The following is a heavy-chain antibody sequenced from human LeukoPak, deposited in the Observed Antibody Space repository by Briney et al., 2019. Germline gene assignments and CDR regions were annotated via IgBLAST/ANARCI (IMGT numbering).Heavy chain of an antibody. CDR1: GFTFSDYY. V-gene: IGHV3-11*01. CDR3: ARAGLRTSYYYDSSGSGSFDY. CDR2: ISSSGSTI. Sequence: PGGSLRLSCAASGFTFSDYYMSWIRQAPGKGLEWVSYISSSGSTIYYADSVKGRFTISRDNAKNSLYLQMNGLRAEDTAVYYCARAGLRTSYYYDSSGSGSFDYWGQGTLVTVSS. D-gene: IGHD3-22*01. J-gene: IGHJ4*02.